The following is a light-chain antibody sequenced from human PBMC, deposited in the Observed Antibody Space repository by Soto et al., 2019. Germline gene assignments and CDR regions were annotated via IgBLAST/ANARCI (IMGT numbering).Light chain of an antibody. CDR1: QSVSSY. J-gene: IGKJ3*01. CDR3: QQRSNWRFT. V-gene: IGKV3-11*01. CDR2: YSS. Sequence: EIVLTQSPATLSLSPGERATLSCRASQSVSSYLAWYQQKPGQAPRLLIYYSSNRATGIPARFSGGGSGTDFTLTISSLEPDDFAVYYCQQRSNWRFTFGPGTRVDIK.